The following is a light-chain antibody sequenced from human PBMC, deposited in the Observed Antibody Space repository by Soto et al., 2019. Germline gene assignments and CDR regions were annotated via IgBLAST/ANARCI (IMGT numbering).Light chain of an antibody. CDR2: QAS. V-gene: IGKV1-5*03. CDR1: QSIRRF. Sequence: EIKMTQSPSSLSAAVGDRVTITCRSSQSIRRFLAWYQQKPGKAPKLLIYQASNLESGVPSRFSASGSGTEFTLTISSLQPDDLAVYYCQQYNSYRWTFGQGT. J-gene: IGKJ1*01. CDR3: QQYNSYRWT.